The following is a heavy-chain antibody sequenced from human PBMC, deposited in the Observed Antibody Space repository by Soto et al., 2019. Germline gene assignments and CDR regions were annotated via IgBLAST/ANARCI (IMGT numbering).Heavy chain of an antibody. J-gene: IGHJ4*02. CDR1: GYTFTSYG. D-gene: IGHD3-22*01. Sequence: ASVKVSCKASGYTFTSYGISWVLQAPGQGLEWMGWISAYNGNTNYAQKLQGRVTMTTDTSTSTAYMELRSLRSDDTAVYYCARDYITMIVVVHLGYWGQGALVTVSS. CDR3: ARDYITMIVVVHLGY. V-gene: IGHV1-18*01. CDR2: ISAYNGNT.